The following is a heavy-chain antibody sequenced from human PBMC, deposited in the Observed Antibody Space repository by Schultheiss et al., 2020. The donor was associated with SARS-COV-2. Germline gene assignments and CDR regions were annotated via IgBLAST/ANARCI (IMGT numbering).Heavy chain of an antibody. D-gene: IGHD5-12*01. CDR1: GESLRNFY. CDR2: IYHSGST. CDR3: ARGGIVATRPLFDY. Sequence: SETLSLTCAVYGESLRNFYWSWIRQAPGKGLEWIGSIYHSGSTYYNPSLKSRVTISVDTSKNQFSLKLSSVTAADTAVYYCARGGIVATRPLFDYWGQGTLVTVSS. V-gene: IGHV4-38-2*01. J-gene: IGHJ4*02.